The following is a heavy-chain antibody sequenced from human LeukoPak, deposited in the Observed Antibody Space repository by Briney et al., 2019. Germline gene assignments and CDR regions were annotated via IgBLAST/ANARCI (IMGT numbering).Heavy chain of an antibody. Sequence: PSETLSLTCTVSGGSISSGGYYWSWIRQPPGKGLEWIGYIYHSGSTYYNPSLKSRVTISVDRSKNQFSLKLSSVTAADTAVYYCAREQLDSPGFDYWGQGTLVTVSS. D-gene: IGHD6-6*01. CDR3: AREQLDSPGFDY. CDR1: GGSISSGGYY. J-gene: IGHJ4*02. CDR2: IYHSGST. V-gene: IGHV4-30-2*01.